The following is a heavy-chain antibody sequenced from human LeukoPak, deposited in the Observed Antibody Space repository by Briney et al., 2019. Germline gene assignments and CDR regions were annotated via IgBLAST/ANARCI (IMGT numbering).Heavy chain of an antibody. Sequence: GASVKVSCKASGYTFTSYDINLVRQATGQGLEWMGWMNPNSGNTGYAQKFQGRVTMTRNTSISTAYMELSSLRSEDTAVYYCASMTAAAGTRPFDYWGQGTLVTVSS. CDR1: GYTFTSYD. J-gene: IGHJ4*02. CDR2: MNPNSGNT. V-gene: IGHV1-8*01. CDR3: ASMTAAAGTRPFDY. D-gene: IGHD6-13*01.